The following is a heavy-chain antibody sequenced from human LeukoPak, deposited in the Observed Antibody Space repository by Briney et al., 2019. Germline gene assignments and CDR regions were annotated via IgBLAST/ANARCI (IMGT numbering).Heavy chain of an antibody. Sequence: SQTLSLTCAVSGGSISSGGYSWSWVRQPPGEGLEWVGYIYHSGSTYYKPSLQSPVTISLDRSKNQFSLKLSSMTAADTAVYYCASGNTGYDRDSFDIWGQGTMVTVSS. V-gene: IGHV4-30-2*01. J-gene: IGHJ3*02. D-gene: IGHD5-12*01. CDR1: GGSISSGGYS. CDR3: ASGNTGYDRDSFDI. CDR2: IYHSGST.